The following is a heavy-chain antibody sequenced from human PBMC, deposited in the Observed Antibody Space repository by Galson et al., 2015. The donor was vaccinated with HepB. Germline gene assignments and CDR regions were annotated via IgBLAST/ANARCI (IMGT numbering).Heavy chain of an antibody. D-gene: IGHD4-23*01. Sequence: SLRLSCAASGFTFSSYSMNWFRQAPGKGLEWVAVISYDGSNKYYADSVKGRFTISRDNSKNTLYLQMNSLRAEDTAVYYCARDHDLRWDDWYFDLWGRGTLVTVSS. V-gene: IGHV3-30*03. CDR2: ISYDGSNK. CDR3: ARDHDLRWDDWYFDL. CDR1: GFTFSSYS. J-gene: IGHJ2*01.